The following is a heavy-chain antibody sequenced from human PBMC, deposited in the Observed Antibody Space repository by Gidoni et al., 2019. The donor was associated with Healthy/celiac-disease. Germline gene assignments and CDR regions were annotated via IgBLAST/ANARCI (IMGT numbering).Heavy chain of an antibody. D-gene: IGHD1-26*01. Sequence: EVQLVDSGRGLVQPGGSLRLSCAASGFTVSSNYMSWVRQAPGKGLEWVSVIDSGGSTYYADSVKGRFTISRDKSKKTLYLQMNSLRAEDTAVYYCARDPIGGGSWAYFDYWGQGTLVTVSS. CDR2: IDSGGST. CDR3: ARDPIGGGSWAYFDY. CDR1: GFTVSSNY. V-gene: IGHV3-66*01. J-gene: IGHJ4*02.